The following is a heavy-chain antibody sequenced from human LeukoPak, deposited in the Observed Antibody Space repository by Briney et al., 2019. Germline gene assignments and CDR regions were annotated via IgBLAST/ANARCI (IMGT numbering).Heavy chain of an antibody. CDR3: ARGGQGDGYSADEAFDI. D-gene: IGHD5-24*01. Sequence: SQTLSLTCAISGDSVSGNSTAYNWIRQSPSRGLEWLGRTYYRSKWYNDYAVSVKSRITINPDTSKNQLSLQLNSVTPDDTAVYYCARGGQGDGYSADEAFDIWGQGTMVTVSS. CDR2: TYYRSKWYN. V-gene: IGHV6-1*01. CDR1: GDSVSGNSTA. J-gene: IGHJ3*02.